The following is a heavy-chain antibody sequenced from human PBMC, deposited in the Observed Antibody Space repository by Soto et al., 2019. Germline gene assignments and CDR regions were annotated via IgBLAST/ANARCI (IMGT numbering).Heavy chain of an antibody. Sequence: SETLSLTCTVSGGSISSSSYYWGWIRQPPGKGLEWIGSIYYSGSTYYNPSLKSRVTISVDTSKNQFSLKLTSVTAADTAVFYCARHSSYGSHYYYYGMDVWGQGTTVTV. CDR1: GGSISSSSYY. D-gene: IGHD5-18*01. CDR3: ARHSSYGSHYYYYGMDV. V-gene: IGHV4-39*01. CDR2: IYYSGST. J-gene: IGHJ6*02.